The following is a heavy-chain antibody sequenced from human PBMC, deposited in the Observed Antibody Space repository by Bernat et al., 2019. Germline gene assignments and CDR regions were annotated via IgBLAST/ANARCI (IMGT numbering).Heavy chain of an antibody. D-gene: IGHD2-2*01. V-gene: IGHV3-74*01. CDR2: ISGDGTTT. CDR1: GFTFNSYS. CDR3: TGLYSSTTRYYDS. Sequence: EMQLVESGGGLVQPGGSLRLSCAASGFTFNSYSMHWVRQAPGKGLMSVSRISGDGTTTNYADSVKGRFTISRDNAKNTLYLQMNSLTADDTAVYYCTGLYSSTTRYYDSWGQGTLVTVSS. J-gene: IGHJ4*02.